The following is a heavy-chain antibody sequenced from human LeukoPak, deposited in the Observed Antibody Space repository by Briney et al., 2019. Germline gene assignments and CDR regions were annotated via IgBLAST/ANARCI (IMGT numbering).Heavy chain of an antibody. CDR1: GYTFTSYA. D-gene: IGHD3-3*01. J-gene: IGHJ6*02. V-gene: IGHV7-4-1*02. CDR3: ARSTIFGVVWYYYGMDV. CDR2: INTNTGNP. Sequence: ASVKVSCKASGYTFTSYAMNWVRQAPGQGLEWMGWINTNTGNPTYAQGFTGRFVFSLDTSVSTAYLQISSLKAEDTAVHYCARSTIFGVVWYYYGMDVWGQGTTVTVSS.